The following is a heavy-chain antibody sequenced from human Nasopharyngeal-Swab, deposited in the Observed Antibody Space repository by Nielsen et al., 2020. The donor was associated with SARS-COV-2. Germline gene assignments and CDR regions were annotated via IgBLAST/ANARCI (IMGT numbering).Heavy chain of an antibody. D-gene: IGHD3-22*01. CDR3: ARGSTMNGYYGMDV. J-gene: IGHJ6*02. CDR1: GGSFTGYY. V-gene: IGHV4-34*01. CDR2: INHSGST. Sequence: SETLSLTCAVYGGSFTGYYWRWIRQSPGKGLECIGEINHSGSTNYNPSLKSRVTITVDPSKTQFSLKLSSVTAADTAVYYCARGSTMNGYYGMDVWGQGTTVTVSS.